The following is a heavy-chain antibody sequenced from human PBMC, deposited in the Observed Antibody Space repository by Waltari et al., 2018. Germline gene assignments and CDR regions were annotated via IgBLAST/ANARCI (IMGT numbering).Heavy chain of an antibody. D-gene: IGHD1-26*01. CDR1: GLTFSSYW. Sequence: EVQLVESGGGLVQPGGSLRLACAASGLTFSSYWMHWVRQVPGKGLVWVSRISTDGIGANYADSVQGRFTSSRDNAKNILYLQMNSLRAEDTAVYYCARGPVSGSGSYYVGDYWGQGTLVTVSS. CDR3: ARGPVSGSGSYYVGDY. CDR2: ISTDGIGA. J-gene: IGHJ4*02. V-gene: IGHV3-74*01.